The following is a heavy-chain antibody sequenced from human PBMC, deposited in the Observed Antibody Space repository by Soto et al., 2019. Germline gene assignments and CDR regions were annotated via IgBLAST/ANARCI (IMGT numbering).Heavy chain of an antibody. CDR1: GFTFSSYA. V-gene: IGHV3-30-3*01. CDR2: ISYDGSNK. J-gene: IGHJ6*02. Sequence: PVGSLRLSCAASGFTFSSYAMHWVRQTPGKGLEWAAVISYDGSNKYYADSVKGRFTISRDNSKNTLYLQMNSLRAEDTAVYYCARALLYYGSGPTGVWGQGTTVTVSS. CDR3: ARALLYYGSGPTGV. D-gene: IGHD3-10*01.